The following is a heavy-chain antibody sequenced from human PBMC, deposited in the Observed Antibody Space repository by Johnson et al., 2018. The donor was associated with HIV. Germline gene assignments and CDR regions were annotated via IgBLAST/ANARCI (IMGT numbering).Heavy chain of an antibody. CDR2: INQDGVEK. CDR1: GFTFSTSW. Sequence: VQLVESRGGLVQPGGSLRLSCAASGFTFSTSWMSWVRQAPGKGLGWVANINQDGVEKYYVDSVKGRFTISRDNATNSLFFQMNIVRDEDTAVYYCVRGGAVAPSSGFDIWGQGTKVTVSS. D-gene: IGHD6-19*01. V-gene: IGHV3-7*05. CDR3: VRGGAVAPSSGFDI. J-gene: IGHJ3*02.